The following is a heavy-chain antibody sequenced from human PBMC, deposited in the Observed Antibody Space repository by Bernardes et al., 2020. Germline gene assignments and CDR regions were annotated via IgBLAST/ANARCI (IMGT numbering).Heavy chain of an antibody. Sequence: GGSLRLSCAASGFTFSSYAMNWVRQAPGKGLEWVSAISGSDVSTYYAGSVKGRFNISRDNSKNTLYLQMNSLRAEDTAVYYCAKEANYYDSSGYYLYWYFDLWGRGTLVTVSS. CDR2: ISGSDVST. V-gene: IGHV3-23*01. D-gene: IGHD3-22*01. J-gene: IGHJ2*01. CDR3: AKEANYYDSSGYYLYWYFDL. CDR1: GFTFSSYA.